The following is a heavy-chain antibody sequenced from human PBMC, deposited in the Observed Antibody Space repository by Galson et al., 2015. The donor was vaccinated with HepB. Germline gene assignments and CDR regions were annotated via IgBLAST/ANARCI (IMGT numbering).Heavy chain of an antibody. CDR3: ARDFDSASSVTTSDY. V-gene: IGHV3-21*01. CDR2: ISSSSSYI. J-gene: IGHJ4*02. CDR1: GFTFSSYS. D-gene: IGHD4-17*01. Sequence: SLRLSCAASGFTFSSYSMNWVRQAPGKGLEWVSSISSSSSYIYYADSVKGRFTISRDNAKNSLYLQMNSLRAEDTAVYYCARDFDSASSVTTSDYWGQGTLVTVSS.